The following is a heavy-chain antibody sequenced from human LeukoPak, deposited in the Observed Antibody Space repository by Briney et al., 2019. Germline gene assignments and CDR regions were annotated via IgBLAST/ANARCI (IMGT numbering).Heavy chain of an antibody. D-gene: IGHD3-3*01. CDR3: ATHYSSTYYDFWGGQTDAFDI. V-gene: IGHV4-59*08. Sequence: PSETLSLTCTVAGGSISSYYWSWIRQPPGKGREWIGYLYYSGSTNYNPSLKSRVTISVDTPKNQFSLKLSSVTAADTAVYYCATHYSSTYYDFWGGQTDAFDIWGQGTMVTVSS. CDR2: LYYSGST. J-gene: IGHJ3*02. CDR1: GGSISSYY.